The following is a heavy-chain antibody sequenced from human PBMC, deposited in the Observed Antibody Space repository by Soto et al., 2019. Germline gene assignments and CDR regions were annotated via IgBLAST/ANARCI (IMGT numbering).Heavy chain of an antibody. V-gene: IGHV3-48*01. Sequence: EVQLVESGGDLVQPGGSLRLSCAASGFTFSTYSMNWVRQAPGKGLEWVSSISSSSTIYYADSVKGRFTISRDNVQNSLYLQMHSRRAEDTAVYYCARERGSGWPFDYWGQGTLVTVSS. D-gene: IGHD6-19*01. CDR1: GFTFSTYS. CDR2: ISSSSTI. CDR3: ARERGSGWPFDY. J-gene: IGHJ4*02.